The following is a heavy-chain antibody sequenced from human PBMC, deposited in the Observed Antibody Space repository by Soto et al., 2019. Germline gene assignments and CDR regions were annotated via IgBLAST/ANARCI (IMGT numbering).Heavy chain of an antibody. CDR2: INHSGST. V-gene: IGHV4-34*01. Sequence: PSETLSLTCGVYGGSFSGYYWSWIRQPPGKGLEWIGEINHSGSTNYNPSLKSRVTISVDTSKNQFSLKLSSLTAADKAVYYCARSAYSSSWYPGPYYYYGMDGWGQGTTVT. D-gene: IGHD6-13*01. CDR1: GGSFSGYY. J-gene: IGHJ6*02. CDR3: ARSAYSSSWYPGPYYYYGMDG.